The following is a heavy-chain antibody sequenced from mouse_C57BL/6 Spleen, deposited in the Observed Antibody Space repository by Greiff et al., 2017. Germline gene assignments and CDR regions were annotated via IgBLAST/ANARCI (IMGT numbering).Heavy chain of an antibody. D-gene: IGHD2-4*01. J-gene: IGHJ3*01. Sequence: QVQLQQPGAELVMPGASVKLSCKASGYTFTSYWMHWVKQRPGQGLEWIGEIDPSDSYTNYNQKFKGKSTLTVDKSSSTAYMQLSSLTSEDSAVYYCARNIYYDYDEGFAYWGQGTLVTVSA. V-gene: IGHV1-69*01. CDR1: GYTFTSYW. CDR3: ARNIYYDYDEGFAY. CDR2: IDPSDSYT.